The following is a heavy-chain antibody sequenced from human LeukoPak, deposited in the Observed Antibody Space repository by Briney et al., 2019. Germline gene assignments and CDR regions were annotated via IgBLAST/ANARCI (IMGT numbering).Heavy chain of an antibody. V-gene: IGHV3-21*01. CDR1: GFTFSSYS. D-gene: IGHD4-11*01. Sequence: GGSLRLSCAASGFTFSSYSMNWVRQAPGKGLEWVSSISSSSSYIYYADSVKGRFTISRDNAKNSLYLQMNSLRAEDTAVYYCARGDTITTLAFDIWGQGTMVTVSS. CDR3: ARGDTITTLAFDI. J-gene: IGHJ3*02. CDR2: ISSSSSYI.